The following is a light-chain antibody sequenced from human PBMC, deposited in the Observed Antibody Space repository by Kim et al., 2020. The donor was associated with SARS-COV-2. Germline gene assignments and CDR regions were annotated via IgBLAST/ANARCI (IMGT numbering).Light chain of an antibody. Sequence: FTCTLRSGLHVDIYNIFWYQQKPGSLPRYLLGYKSDSNKGQGSGVPSRFSGSKDASTNAGLLLISGLQSEDEADYYCAIWYSNTWVFGGGTQLTVL. V-gene: IGLV5-39*01. CDR2: YKSDSNK. J-gene: IGLJ3*02. CDR3: AIWYSNTWV. CDR1: SGLHVDIYN.